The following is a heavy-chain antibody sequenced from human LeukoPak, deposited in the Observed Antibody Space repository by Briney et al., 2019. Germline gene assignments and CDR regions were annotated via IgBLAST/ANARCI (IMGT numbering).Heavy chain of an antibody. CDR2: INHSGST. Sequence: SETLSLTCAVYGGSFSGYYWSWIRQPPGKGLEWTGEINHSGSTNYNPSLKSRVTISVDTSKNQFSLKLSSVTAADTAVYYCARGYAASSAHSTGMDVWGQGTTVTVSS. V-gene: IGHV4-34*01. CDR1: GGSFSGYY. D-gene: IGHD2/OR15-2a*01. CDR3: ARGYAASSAHSTGMDV. J-gene: IGHJ6*02.